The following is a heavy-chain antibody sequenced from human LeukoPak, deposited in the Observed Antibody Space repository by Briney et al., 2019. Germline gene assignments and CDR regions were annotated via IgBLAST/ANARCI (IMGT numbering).Heavy chain of an antibody. J-gene: IGHJ4*02. D-gene: IGHD2-2*01. V-gene: IGHV1-46*01. CDR1: GYTFTSYY. Sequence: ASVKVSCKASGYTFTSYYMNWVRQAPGQGLEWMGIINPSSGSISYAQKFQGRVIMTRDTSTRTVYMELSSLRSDDTAVYYCARVLEGGDLPASRGFDFWGQGTLATVST. CDR2: INPSSGSI. CDR3: ARVLEGGDLPASRGFDF.